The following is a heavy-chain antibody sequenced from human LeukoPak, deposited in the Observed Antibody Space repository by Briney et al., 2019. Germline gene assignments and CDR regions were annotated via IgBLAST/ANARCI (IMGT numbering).Heavy chain of an antibody. CDR1: GYTLTELS. J-gene: IGHJ4*02. D-gene: IGHD4-23*01. CDR2: FDPEDGET. V-gene: IGHV1-24*01. CDR3: ATDLMVVTPVGY. Sequence: ASVKVFCKVSGYTLTELSMHWVRQAPGKGLEWMGGFDPEDGETIYAQKFQGRVTMTEDTSTDTAYMELSSLRSEDTAVYYCATDLMVVTPVGYWGQGTLVTVSS.